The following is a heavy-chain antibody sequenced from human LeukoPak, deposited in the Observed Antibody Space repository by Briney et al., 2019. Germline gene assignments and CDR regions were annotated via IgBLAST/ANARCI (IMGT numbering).Heavy chain of an antibody. Sequence: GGSLRLSCAASGFTFSDYHMSWIRQAPGKGLECISYIRSSGTAIYYADSVKGRFTISRDNAKDSLYLQMNSLRAEDTAVYYCARDYGGSSPFDYWGQGTLVTVSS. CDR1: GFTFSDYH. CDR3: ARDYGGSSPFDY. CDR2: IRSSGTAI. V-gene: IGHV3-11*04. J-gene: IGHJ4*02. D-gene: IGHD4-23*01.